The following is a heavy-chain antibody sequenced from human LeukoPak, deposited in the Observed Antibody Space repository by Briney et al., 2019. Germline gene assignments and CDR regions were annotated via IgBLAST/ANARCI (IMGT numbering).Heavy chain of an antibody. V-gene: IGHV1-8*01. Sequence: ASVKVSCKASGYTFTSYDINWVRQATGQGLEWMGWMNPNSGNTGYAQKFQGRVTMTRNTSISTAYMELSSLSSEDTAVYYCARGRTGYSSRVFNYWGQGTLVTVSS. CDR3: ARGRTGYSSRVFNY. J-gene: IGHJ4*02. D-gene: IGHD6-19*01. CDR1: GYTFTSYD. CDR2: MNPNSGNT.